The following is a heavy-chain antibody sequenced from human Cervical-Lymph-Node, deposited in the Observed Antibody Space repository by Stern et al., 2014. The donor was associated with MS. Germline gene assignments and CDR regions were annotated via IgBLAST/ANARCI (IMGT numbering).Heavy chain of an antibody. J-gene: IGHJ4*02. CDR2: ISAYNGNT. D-gene: IGHD6-13*01. CDR1: GYSFTSYG. V-gene: IGHV1-18*01. Sequence: VQLVQSGVEVKKPGASVRVSCKASGYSFTSYGISWVRQAPGQGLEWMGWISAYNGNTNYAQRFQGRVTMTTDTSTSTAYMELRSLRSDDTALYYCARSPGRAAVLVDSWGQGTVVTVSS. CDR3: ARSPGRAAVLVDS.